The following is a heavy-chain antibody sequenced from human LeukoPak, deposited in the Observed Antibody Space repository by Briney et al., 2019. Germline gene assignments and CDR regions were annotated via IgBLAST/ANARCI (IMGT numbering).Heavy chain of an antibody. J-gene: IGHJ5*02. D-gene: IGHD1-26*01. V-gene: IGHV4-59*01. CDR1: GGSISSYY. CDR2: IYYSGST. Sequence: SETLSLTGTGSGGSISSYYWSWIRQPPGKGLEWIGYIYYSGSTNYNPSLKSRVTISVDTSKNQFSLKLSSVTAADTAVYYCARGGVGWFDPWGQGTLVTVSS. CDR3: ARGGVGWFDP.